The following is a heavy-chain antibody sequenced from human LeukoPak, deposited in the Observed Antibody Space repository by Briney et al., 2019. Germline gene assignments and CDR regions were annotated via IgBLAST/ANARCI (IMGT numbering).Heavy chain of an antibody. CDR1: GYSISSGYY. CDR3: ARVPRSYYYYYYMDV. CDR2: LYHIGSI. Sequence: SETLSLTCTVSGYSISSGYYWGWIRQPPGKGLEWIGSLYHIGSIYYNPSLKSRVTISVDTSKNQFSLKLSSVTAADTAVYYCARVPRSYYYYYYMDVWGKGTTVTVSS. J-gene: IGHJ6*03. V-gene: IGHV4-38-2*02.